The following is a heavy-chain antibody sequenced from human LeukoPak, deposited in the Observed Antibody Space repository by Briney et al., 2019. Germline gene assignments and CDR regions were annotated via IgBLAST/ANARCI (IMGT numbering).Heavy chain of an antibody. V-gene: IGHV4-39*07. CDR1: GGSISSSSYY. D-gene: IGHD3-22*01. CDR3: AREIVSDYYDSSGIYYFDY. J-gene: IGHJ4*02. CDR2: IYYSGST. Sequence: SETLSLTCTVSGGSISSSSYYWGWLRQPPGKGLEWIGSIYYSGSTYYNPSLKSRVTISVDTSKNQFSLKLSSVTAADTAVYYCAREIVSDYYDSSGIYYFDYWGQGTLVTVSS.